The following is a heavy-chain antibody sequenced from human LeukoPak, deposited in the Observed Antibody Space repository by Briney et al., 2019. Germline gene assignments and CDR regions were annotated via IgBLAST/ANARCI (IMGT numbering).Heavy chain of an antibody. CDR3: AKDRPNYYDSSGHYYRRNGDY. CDR2: ITSSGTGT. CDR1: GFTFSSNA. V-gene: IGHV3-23*01. D-gene: IGHD3-22*01. J-gene: IGHJ4*02. Sequence: GGSLRLSCAASGFTFSSNAMSWVRQAPGKGLEWVSSITSSGTGTFYADSVKGRFTISRDNSENTLYLQMNSLRAEDTAVYYCAKDRPNYYDSSGHYYRRNGDYWGQGTLVTVSS.